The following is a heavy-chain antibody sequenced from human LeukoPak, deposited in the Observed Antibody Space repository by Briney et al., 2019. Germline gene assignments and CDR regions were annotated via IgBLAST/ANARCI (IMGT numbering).Heavy chain of an antibody. J-gene: IGHJ6*02. CDR1: GGSFSGYY. CDR2: INHSGST. D-gene: IGHD2-2*01. CDR3: ARGPFLGYCSSTSCCKPYYYYGMDV. Sequence: SETLSLTCAVYGGSFSGYYWSWIRQPPGKGLEWIGEINHSGSTNYNPSLKSRVTISVDTSKNQFSLKLSSVTVADTAVYYCARGPFLGYCSSTSCCKPYYYYGMDVWGQGTTVTVSS. V-gene: IGHV4-34*01.